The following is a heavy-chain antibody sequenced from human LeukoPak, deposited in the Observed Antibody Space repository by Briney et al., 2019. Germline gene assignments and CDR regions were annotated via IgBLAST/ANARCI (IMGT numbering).Heavy chain of an antibody. Sequence: PGRSLRLSCAASGFTFSTYAMHWVRQPPGKGLEWVAVISYGGSNKYYADSVKGRFTISRDNSKNTLYLQMNSLTAADTAVFYCARHDYSRYDFWSGYPTGGMDVWGQGTTVTASS. CDR2: ISYGGSNK. J-gene: IGHJ6*02. V-gene: IGHV3-30-3*01. CDR3: ARHDYSRYDFWSGYPTGGMDV. D-gene: IGHD3-3*01. CDR1: GFTFSTYA.